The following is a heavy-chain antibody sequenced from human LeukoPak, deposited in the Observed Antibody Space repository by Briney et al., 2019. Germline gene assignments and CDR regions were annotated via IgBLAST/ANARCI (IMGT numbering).Heavy chain of an antibody. Sequence: SETLSLTCTVSGGSISSGDYYWSWIRQPPGKGLEWIGYIYYSGSTYYNPSLKSRVTISVDTSKNQFSPKLSSVTAADTAVYYCARDIGRITMVRGVIITPVWGQGTMVTVSS. V-gene: IGHV4-30-4*01. J-gene: IGHJ3*01. D-gene: IGHD3-10*01. CDR2: IYYSGST. CDR1: GGSISSGDYY. CDR3: ARDIGRITMVRGVIITPV.